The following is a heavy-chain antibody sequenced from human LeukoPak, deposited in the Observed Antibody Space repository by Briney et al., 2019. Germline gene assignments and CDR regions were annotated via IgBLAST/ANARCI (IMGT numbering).Heavy chain of an antibody. V-gene: IGHV3-30*18. D-gene: IGHD1-26*01. Sequence: GGSLRLSCAASGFTFSSYGVHWVRQAPGKGLEWVAVISYDGSNKYYADSVKGRFTISRDNSKNTLYLQMNSLRAEDTAVYYCAKPIGATGVRGAFDIWGQGTMVTVSS. CDR2: ISYDGSNK. J-gene: IGHJ3*02. CDR1: GFTFSSYG. CDR3: AKPIGATGVRGAFDI.